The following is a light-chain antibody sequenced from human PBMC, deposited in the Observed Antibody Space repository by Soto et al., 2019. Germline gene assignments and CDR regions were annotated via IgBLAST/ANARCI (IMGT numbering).Light chain of an antibody. V-gene: IGKV3-15*01. Sequence: ETVLTQSPATFSVSPGERATLSCRASQSIGSNLAWYQQRPGQPPRLLIYGASTRATGVPARFGGSGSGTEFTLIINSLHSEDFAIYYCQQHIKWPLFTFGPGTKVDIK. J-gene: IGKJ3*01. CDR1: QSIGSN. CDR3: QQHIKWPLFT. CDR2: GAS.